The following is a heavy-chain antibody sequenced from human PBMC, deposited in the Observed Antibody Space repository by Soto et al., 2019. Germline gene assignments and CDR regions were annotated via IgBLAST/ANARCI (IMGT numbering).Heavy chain of an antibody. CDR2: IFASGRT. D-gene: IGHD4-17*01. CDR3: ARYRHYGDYGGACDY. CDR1: GGSINNYF. Sequence: QVQLQESGPGLVKPSETLSLTCIVSGGSINNYFWSWIRQPAGKGLEWIGRIFASGRTNYNPSRESGGTMSVDTSENQVSLTLRSVTAADTAIYYGARYRHYGDYGGACDYWGQGTLVTVSS. J-gene: IGHJ4*02. V-gene: IGHV4-4*07.